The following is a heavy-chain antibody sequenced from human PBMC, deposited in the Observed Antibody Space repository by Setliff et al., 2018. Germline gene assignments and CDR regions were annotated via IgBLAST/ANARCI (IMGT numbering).Heavy chain of an antibody. D-gene: IGHD2-2*01. Sequence: PSETLSLTCAVYGGSFSGYYWSWIRQPPGKGLEWIGEINHSGSTNYNPSLKSRVTISVDTSKNQFSLKLSSVTAADTAVYYCARGPGLVVPAAIANWFDPWGQGTLVTVSS. CDR3: ARGPGLVVPAAIANWFDP. V-gene: IGHV4-34*01. J-gene: IGHJ5*02. CDR2: INHSGST. CDR1: GGSFSGYY.